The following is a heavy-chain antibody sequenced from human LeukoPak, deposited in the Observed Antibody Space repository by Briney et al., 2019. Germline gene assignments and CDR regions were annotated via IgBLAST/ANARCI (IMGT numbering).Heavy chain of an antibody. D-gene: IGHD4-17*01. CDR3: ARHVSGDYAWLDV. CDR2: IYYSGST. V-gene: IGHV4-30-4*07. Sequence: SQTLSLTCAVSGGAINSDDYSWSWIRQPPGKGLEWIGYIYYSGSTNYNPSLKSRVTISVDTSRNQFSLKLSSVTAADTAVYYCARHVSGDYAWLDVWGQGTTVTVSS. J-gene: IGHJ6*02. CDR1: GGAINSDDYS.